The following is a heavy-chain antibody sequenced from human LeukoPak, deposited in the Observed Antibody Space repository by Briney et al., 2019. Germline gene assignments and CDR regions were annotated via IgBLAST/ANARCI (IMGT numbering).Heavy chain of an antibody. CDR2: IYTSGST. D-gene: IGHD3-3*01. V-gene: IGHV4-61*02. CDR1: GGSVSSGSYY. CDR3: ARSPFWSGYYNIQPFDY. Sequence: SQTLSLTCTVSGGSVSSGSYYWSWIRQPAGKGLEWIGRIYTSGSTNYNPSLKSRVTISVDTSKNQFSLKLSSVTAADRAVYYCARSPFWSGYYNIQPFDYWGQGTLVTVSS. J-gene: IGHJ4*02.